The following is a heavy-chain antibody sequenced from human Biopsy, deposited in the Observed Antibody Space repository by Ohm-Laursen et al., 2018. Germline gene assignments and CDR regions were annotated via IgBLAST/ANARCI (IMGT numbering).Heavy chain of an antibody. V-gene: IGHV1-2*02. CDR2: INPNSGNA. J-gene: IGHJ6*02. CDR1: GYTFTGYY. D-gene: IGHD3-9*01. Sequence: SVKVSCKASGYTFTGYYLHWVRQAPGHGLEWMGWINPNSGNANYAQSFQGRLTVTRDTSISTAYMELTSLAFDDTAIYYCARVPAYPSIDGYYGLDLWGQGTTVIVSS. CDR3: ARVPAYPSIDGYYGLDL.